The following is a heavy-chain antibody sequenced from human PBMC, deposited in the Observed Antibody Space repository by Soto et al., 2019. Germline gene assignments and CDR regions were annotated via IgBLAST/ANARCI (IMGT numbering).Heavy chain of an antibody. D-gene: IGHD6-19*01. Sequence: SLILSCAASGFTFSSYAMGWVRQAPGKGLEWVSVIDYSGGTTYYADSVKGRFTISRDNSKSTLYLQMNSLRPEDTAVYYCAKDATRTSGWYHFDNWGQGALVTVSS. CDR1: GFTFSSYA. J-gene: IGHJ4*02. V-gene: IGHV3-23*01. CDR2: IDYSGGTT. CDR3: AKDATRTSGWYHFDN.